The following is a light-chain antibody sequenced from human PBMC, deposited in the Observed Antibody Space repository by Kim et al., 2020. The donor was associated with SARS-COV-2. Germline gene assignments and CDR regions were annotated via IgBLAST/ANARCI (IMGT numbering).Light chain of an antibody. CDR1: SSDVGGYNS. CDR3: MSYRRGSTYV. CDR2: DVS. Sequence: GQPFTNSCTGTSSDVGGYNSVSWYQQHPGKAPKLMIFDVSKRPSGVSNRFSGSKSGNTASLTISGLQAEDEADYYCMSYRRGSTYVFGSGTKVTVL. V-gene: IGLV2-14*03. J-gene: IGLJ1*01.